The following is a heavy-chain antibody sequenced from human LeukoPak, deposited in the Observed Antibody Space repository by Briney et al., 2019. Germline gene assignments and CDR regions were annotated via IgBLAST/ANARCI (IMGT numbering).Heavy chain of an antibody. CDR1: GFTFSSYA. V-gene: IGHV3-23*01. CDR3: AKEGGSFYYYCSGSYLAFDY. J-gene: IGHJ4*02. D-gene: IGHD3-10*01. Sequence: PGGSLTLSCAASGFTFSSYAMSWVRQAPGKGLEWVSAISGSGGSTYYADSVKGRFTISRDNSKNTLYLQMNSLRAEDTAVYYCAKEGGSFYYYCSGSYLAFDYWGQGTLVTVSS. CDR2: ISGSGGST.